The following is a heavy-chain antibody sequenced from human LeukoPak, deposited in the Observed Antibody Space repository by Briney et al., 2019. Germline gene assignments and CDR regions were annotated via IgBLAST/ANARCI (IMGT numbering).Heavy chain of an antibody. D-gene: IGHD3-16*02. J-gene: IGHJ3*02. CDR2: IYASGST. CDR1: GGSISSGNYY. CDR3: ARRSYYDYVWGSYQDAFDI. V-gene: IGHV4-61*02. Sequence: SQTLSLTCTVSGGSISSGNYYWSWIRQPAGKGLEWIGRIYASGSTNHNPSLKSRVTISIDTSKNQFSLKLSSVTAADTAVYYCARRSYYDYVWGSYQDAFDIWGQGTMVTVSS.